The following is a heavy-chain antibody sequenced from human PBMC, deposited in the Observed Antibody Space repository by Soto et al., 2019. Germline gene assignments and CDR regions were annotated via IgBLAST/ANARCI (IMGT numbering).Heavy chain of an antibody. CDR2: IIPIFGTA. V-gene: IGHV1-69*13. CDR3: ARVGDGGGMYCSSWPNWFDP. CDR1: GGTFSSYA. J-gene: IGHJ5*02. D-gene: IGHD6-13*01. Sequence: SVKVSCKXSGGTFSSYAISWVRQAPGQGLEWMGGIIPIFGTANYAQKFQGRVTITADESTSTAYMELSSLRSEDTAVYYCARVGDGGGMYCSSWPNWFDPWGQGTLVTVS.